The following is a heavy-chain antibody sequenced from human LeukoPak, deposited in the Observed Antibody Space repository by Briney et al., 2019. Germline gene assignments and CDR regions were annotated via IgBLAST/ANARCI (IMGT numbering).Heavy chain of an antibody. Sequence: GRSLRLSCAASGFTFSTYGIHWVRQAPGKGLEWVAVISYDENNENYADSVKGRFTISRDNSKNTLYLQMNSLSVEDTAVYYCARAYAGSYSGGDYWGQGTLVTVSS. V-gene: IGHV3-30*03. CDR2: ISYDENNE. D-gene: IGHD1-26*01. J-gene: IGHJ4*02. CDR3: ARAYAGSYSGGDY. CDR1: GFTFSTYG.